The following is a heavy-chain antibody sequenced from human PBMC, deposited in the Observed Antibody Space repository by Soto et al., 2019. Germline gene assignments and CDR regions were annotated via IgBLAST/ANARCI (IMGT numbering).Heavy chain of an antibody. CDR3: AKADYYDSSGWSY. V-gene: IGHV3-23*01. CDR1: GFTFSSYA. CDR2: ISGSGGST. D-gene: IGHD3-22*01. J-gene: IGHJ4*02. Sequence: EVQLLESGGGLVQPGGSLRLSCAASGFTFSSYAMSWVRQAPGKGLEWVSAISGSGGSTYYADSVKGRFTISRDKSKNTLYLQMNSLRAEDTAVYYCAKADYYDSSGWSYWGQGTLVTVSS.